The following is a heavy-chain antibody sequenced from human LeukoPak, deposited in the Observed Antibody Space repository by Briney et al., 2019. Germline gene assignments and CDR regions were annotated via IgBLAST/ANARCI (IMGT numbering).Heavy chain of an antibody. V-gene: IGHV4-59*01. J-gene: IGHJ4*02. CDR3: ARVAAAYVAYYFDY. CDR1: GGSISSYY. CDR2: IYYSGST. D-gene: IGHD2-2*01. Sequence: PSETLFLTCTVSGGSISSYYWSWIRQPPGKGLEWIGYIYYSGSTNYNPSLKSRVTISVDTSKNQFSLKLSSVTAADTAVYYCARVAAAYVAYYFDYWGQGTLVTVSS.